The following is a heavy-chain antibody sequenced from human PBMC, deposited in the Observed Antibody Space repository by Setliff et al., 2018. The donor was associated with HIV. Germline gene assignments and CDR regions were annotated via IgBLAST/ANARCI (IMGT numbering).Heavy chain of an antibody. D-gene: IGHD6-13*01. CDR2: FDPEDGET. V-gene: IGHV1-24*01. Sequence: ASVKVSCKISGYTLTELSIHWVRQAPGKGLEWMANFDPEDGETFYAQKFQGRLTMTEDTSTDTAYMELSSLRSDDTAMYYCATDPGYSSTWYPESFQHWGQGTVVTVS. J-gene: IGHJ1*01. CDR3: ATDPGYSSTWYPESFQH. CDR1: GYTLTELS.